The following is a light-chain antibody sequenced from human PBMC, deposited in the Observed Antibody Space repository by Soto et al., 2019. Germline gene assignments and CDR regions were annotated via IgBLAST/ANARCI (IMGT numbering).Light chain of an antibody. CDR2: EAS. Sequence: EIRMTQFPATLSASPGERATLSCRASQSVSSYLAWYQQKPGQAPRLLMYEASNRATGIPARFSGGGSGTEFTLTISSLQSEDFAVYYCQQRSNWPLLTFGGGTKVDIK. CDR1: QSVSSY. J-gene: IGKJ4*01. CDR3: QQRSNWPLLT. V-gene: IGKV3D-15*01.